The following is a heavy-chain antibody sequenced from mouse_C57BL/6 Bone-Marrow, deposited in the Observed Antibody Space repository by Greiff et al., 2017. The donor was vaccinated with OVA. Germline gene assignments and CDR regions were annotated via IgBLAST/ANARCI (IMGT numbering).Heavy chain of an antibody. D-gene: IGHD1-1*01. CDR1: GYTFTDYE. Sequence: VHLVESGAELVRPGASVTLSCKASGYTFTDYEMHWVKQTPVHGLEWIGAIDPETGGTAYNQKFKGKAILTADKSSSTAYMELRSLTSEDSAVYYCTVITTVVEGYFDVWGTGTTVTVSS. CDR2: IDPETGGT. J-gene: IGHJ1*03. CDR3: TVITTVVEGYFDV. V-gene: IGHV1-15*01.